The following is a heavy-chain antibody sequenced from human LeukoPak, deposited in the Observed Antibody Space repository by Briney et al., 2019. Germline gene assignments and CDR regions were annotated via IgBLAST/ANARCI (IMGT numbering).Heavy chain of an antibody. CDR2: IYHSGST. J-gene: IGHJ4*02. Sequence: SETLSLTCTVSGYSISSGYYWGWIRQPPGKGLEWIGSIYHSGSTYYNPSLKSRLTISVDTSKNQFSLKLSSVTAADTAVYYCARDRLGLFDYWGQGTLVTVSS. CDR3: ARDRLGLFDY. V-gene: IGHV4-38-2*02. D-gene: IGHD3-16*01. CDR1: GYSISSGYY.